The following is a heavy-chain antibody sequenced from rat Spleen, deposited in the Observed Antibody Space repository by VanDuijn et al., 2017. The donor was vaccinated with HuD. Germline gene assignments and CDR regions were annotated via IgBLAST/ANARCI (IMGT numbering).Heavy chain of an antibody. D-gene: IGHD4-3*01. V-gene: IGHV5-58*01. CDR1: GFTFSSYW. J-gene: IGHJ4*01. CDR2: INTDGGST. Sequence: EVQLVETGGGLVQPGRSLKLSCVASGFTFSSYWMYWIRQAPGKGLEWVSAINTDGGSTYYPDSVKGRFTISRDNAKSNLYLQMNSLRSEQTATYYCERQISGYYVMDAWVQGSSVTVSS. CDR3: ERQISGYYVMDA.